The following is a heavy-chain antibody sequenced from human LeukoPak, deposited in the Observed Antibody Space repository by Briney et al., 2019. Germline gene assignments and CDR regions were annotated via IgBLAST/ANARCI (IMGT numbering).Heavy chain of an antibody. CDR3: VFGYYYDSGSQYNWFDT. D-gene: IGHD3-10*01. J-gene: IGHJ5*02. CDR1: GFTFSSYW. V-gene: IGHV3-74*01. Sequence: GGSLRLSCAASGFTFSSYWMHWVRQAPGKGLVWVSRINGDGTNIRYADSVRGRFTISRDNAKNTLYLQMNSLRAEDTAVYYCVFGYYYDSGSQYNWFDTWGQGTLVTVSS. CDR2: INGDGTNI.